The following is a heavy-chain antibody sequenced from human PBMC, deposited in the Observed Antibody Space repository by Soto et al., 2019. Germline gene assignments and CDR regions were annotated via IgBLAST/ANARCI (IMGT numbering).Heavy chain of an antibody. CDR1: GGTFSSYA. Sequence: QVQLVQSGAEVKKPGSSVKVSCKASGGTFSSYAISWVRQAPGQGLEWMGGIIPIFGTANYAQKFQGRVTITADEATSTAYREVSSLRSEDTAVYYCATGYSSGSHPEPFEYWGQGTLVTVSS. V-gene: IGHV1-69*12. CDR3: ATGYSSGSHPEPFEY. J-gene: IGHJ4*02. CDR2: IIPIFGTA. D-gene: IGHD6-19*01.